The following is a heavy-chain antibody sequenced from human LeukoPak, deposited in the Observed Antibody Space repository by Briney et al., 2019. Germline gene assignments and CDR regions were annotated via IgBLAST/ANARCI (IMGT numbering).Heavy chain of an antibody. V-gene: IGHV3-23*01. CDR2: ISGSGGST. Sequence: PGGSLRLSCAASGFTFSSYDMHWVRQATGKGLEWVSAISGSGGSTYYADSVKGRFTISRDNSKNTLYLQMNSLRAEDTAVYYCAKEKRSSGPYYFDYWGQGTLVTVSS. D-gene: IGHD3-22*01. CDR1: GFTFSSYD. CDR3: AKEKRSSGPYYFDY. J-gene: IGHJ4*02.